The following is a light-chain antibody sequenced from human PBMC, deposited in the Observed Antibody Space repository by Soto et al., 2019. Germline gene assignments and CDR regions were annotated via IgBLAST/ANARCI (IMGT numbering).Light chain of an antibody. CDR2: DVY. Sequence: QSVLTQPASVSGSPGQSIAISCIGVRTDGDGHDYVSWYQQHPGQAPQLIIYDVYNRPSGVSDLFSGSKSGNTASLVISGLQAEDEADYFCTSYTASSPFYVFGAGTKVTVL. CDR1: RTDGDGHDY. CDR3: TSYTASSPFYV. J-gene: IGLJ1*01. V-gene: IGLV2-14*03.